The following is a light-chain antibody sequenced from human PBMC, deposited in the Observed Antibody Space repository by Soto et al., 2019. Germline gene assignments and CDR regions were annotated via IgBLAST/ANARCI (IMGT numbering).Light chain of an antibody. CDR3: QQRSNWLT. CDR1: QSVSSY. J-gene: IGKJ4*01. CDR2: DAY. V-gene: IGKV3-11*01. Sequence: EIVLTQSPATLSLSPGERATLSCRASQSVSSYLAWYQQKPGQAPRLLIYDAYNRATGIPARFSGSGSGTDFTLTISSLEPEDFAFYYCQQRSNWLTVGGGTKVEIK.